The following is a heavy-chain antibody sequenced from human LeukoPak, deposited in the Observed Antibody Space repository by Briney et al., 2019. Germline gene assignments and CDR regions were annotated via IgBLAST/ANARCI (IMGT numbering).Heavy chain of an antibody. CDR1: GFTFSTYT. J-gene: IGHJ6*03. V-gene: IGHV3-21*01. CDR2: ISSSSFFI. D-gene: IGHD2-15*01. CDR3: ARVGCEVPDGGGSCYSRYMDV. Sequence: GGSLRLSCVASGFTFSTYTMNWVRQAPGKGLEWVSSISSSSFFISYADSVKGRFTISRDNAKNSLYLQMKSLRAEDTAVYYCARVGCEVPDGGGSCYSRYMDVWGKGTTVTISS.